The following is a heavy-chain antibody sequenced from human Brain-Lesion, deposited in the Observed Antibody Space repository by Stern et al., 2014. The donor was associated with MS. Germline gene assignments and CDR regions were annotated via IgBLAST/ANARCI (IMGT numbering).Heavy chain of an antibody. CDR3: AGEEDIRYCSGGSCTGNWFDP. CDR2: IYYSGNT. Sequence: VQLVESGPGLVKPSETLSLTCTVAGGSVSSTSYAWAWIRQPPGKGLEWIGTIYYSGNTYYSPSLKSRLTISLDTSKKQFSLHMRSVTAADTAVYYSAGEEDIRYCSGGSCTGNWFDPWGQGTLVTVSS. D-gene: IGHD2-15*01. J-gene: IGHJ5*02. V-gene: IGHV4-39*01. CDR1: GGSVSSTSYA.